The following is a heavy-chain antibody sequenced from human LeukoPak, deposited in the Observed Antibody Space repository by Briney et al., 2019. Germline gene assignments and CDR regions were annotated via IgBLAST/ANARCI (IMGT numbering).Heavy chain of an antibody. V-gene: IGHV3-9*01. D-gene: IGHD2-2*01. CDR1: GFTLDAYA. CDR2: ISWNSGSI. Sequence: GGSLRLSCAASGFTLDAYAMHWVRQAPGQGLEWVSGISWNSGSIGYADSVKGRFTISRDNAKNSLYLQMNSLRAEDTALYYCAKDSSTQQSAEYFQHWGQGTLVTVSS. CDR3: AKDSSTQQSAEYFQH. J-gene: IGHJ1*01.